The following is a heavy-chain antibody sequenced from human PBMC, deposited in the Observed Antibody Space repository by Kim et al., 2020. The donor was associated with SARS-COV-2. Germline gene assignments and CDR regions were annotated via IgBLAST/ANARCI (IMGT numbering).Heavy chain of an antibody. Sequence: ASVKVSCKASGYTFTDYYMHWVRQAPGQGLEWMGWINPNSGDTKYAEKFQDRVTLTRTPSISTAYMELSRLTSDDTAVYYCARGSSLKSLAPNEYWVQGT. CDR2: INPNSGDT. J-gene: IGHJ4*02. D-gene: IGHD2-2*01. CDR3: ARGSSLKSLAPNEY. V-gene: IGHV1-2*02. CDR1: GYTFTDYY.